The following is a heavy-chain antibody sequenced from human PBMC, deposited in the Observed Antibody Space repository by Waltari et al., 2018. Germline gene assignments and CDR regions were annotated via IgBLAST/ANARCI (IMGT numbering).Heavy chain of an antibody. CDR3: ATDPWQQPHDAFDI. Sequence: EVQLVQSGAEVKKPGATVKISCTASGYTFTDYYLHWGQQAPGKGLEWMGRVDPEDGETIYAEKFQGRVTITADTSTDTAYMELSSLRSEDTAVYYCATDPWQQPHDAFDIWGQGTMVTVSS. V-gene: IGHV1-69-2*01. CDR2: VDPEDGET. CDR1: GYTFTDYY. J-gene: IGHJ3*02. D-gene: IGHD6-13*01.